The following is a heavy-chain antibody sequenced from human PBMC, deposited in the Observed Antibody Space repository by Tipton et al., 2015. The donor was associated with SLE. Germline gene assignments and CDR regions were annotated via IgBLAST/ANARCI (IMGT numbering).Heavy chain of an antibody. CDR1: GGSFSGYY. CDR3: ARNGASYDFWSGFTPLAAFDI. D-gene: IGHD3-3*01. J-gene: IGHJ3*02. CDR2: INHSGGT. Sequence: LRLSCAVYGGSFSGYYWSWIRQPPGKGLEWIGEINHSGGTNCNPSLKSRVTISVDTSKNQFSLKLGSVTAADTAVYCCARNGASYDFWSGFTPLAAFDIWGQGTMVTVSS. V-gene: IGHV4-34*01.